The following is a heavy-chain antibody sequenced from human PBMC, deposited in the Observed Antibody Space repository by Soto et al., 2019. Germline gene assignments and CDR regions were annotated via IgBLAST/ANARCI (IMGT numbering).Heavy chain of an antibody. D-gene: IGHD3-3*01. CDR3: ARDPNSYYDFWSGYYTGDPEDMDV. CDR1: GFTVSSNY. Sequence: HPGGSLRLSCAASGFTVSSNYMSWVRQAPGKGLEWVSVIYSGGSTYYADSVKGRFTISRHNSKNTLYLQMNSLRAEDTAVYYCARDPNSYYDFWSGYYTGDPEDMDVWGKGTTVTVSS. CDR2: IYSGGST. J-gene: IGHJ6*04. V-gene: IGHV3-53*04.